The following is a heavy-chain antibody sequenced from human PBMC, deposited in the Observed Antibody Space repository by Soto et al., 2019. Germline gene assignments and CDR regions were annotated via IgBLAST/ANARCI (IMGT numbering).Heavy chain of an antibody. J-gene: IGHJ4*02. CDR2: IYHTGST. CDR3: ARATGTLRSRNCDY. CDR1: GGSISTVGHY. D-gene: IGHD1-1*01. Sequence: QVQLQESGPKLVKPSQTLSLTCSVSGGSISTVGHYWTWIRQPPGKGMEWIGSIYHTGSTYYSTSLRSRLTMSVDPSKSQFSLRLSSVTAADTAVYYCARATGTLRSRNCDYWGQGSLVTVSS. V-gene: IGHV4-31*03.